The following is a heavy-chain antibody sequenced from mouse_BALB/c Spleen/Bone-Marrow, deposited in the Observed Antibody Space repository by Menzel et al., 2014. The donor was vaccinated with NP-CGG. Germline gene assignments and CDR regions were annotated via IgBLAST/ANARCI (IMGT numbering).Heavy chain of an antibody. Sequence: EVQVVESGGGLVQPGGSLRLSCATSGVTFTDYYMSWVRQPPGKAPEWLGFIRNKANGHTTEYSASVKGRFTISRDNSQSILYLQMNTLRAEDSATYYCARDINDGYYWYFDVWGAGTTVTVSS. CDR2: IRNKANGHTT. V-gene: IGHV7-3*02. CDR3: ARDINDGYYWYFDV. D-gene: IGHD2-3*01. CDR1: GVTFTDYY. J-gene: IGHJ1*01.